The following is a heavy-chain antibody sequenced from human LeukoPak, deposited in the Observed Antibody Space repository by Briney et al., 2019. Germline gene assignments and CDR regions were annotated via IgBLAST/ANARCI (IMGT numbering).Heavy chain of an antibody. V-gene: IGHV4-59*01. J-gene: IGHJ3*02. CDR2: IYYSGST. Sequence: PSETLSLTCTVSGGSISSYYWSWIRHPPGKGLEWIGYIYYSGSTNYNPSLKSRVTISVDTSKNQFSLKLSSVTAADTAVYYCARLYYYDSSGYYSNAFDIWGQGTMVTVSS. CDR1: GGSISSYY. CDR3: ARLYYYDSSGYYSNAFDI. D-gene: IGHD3-22*01.